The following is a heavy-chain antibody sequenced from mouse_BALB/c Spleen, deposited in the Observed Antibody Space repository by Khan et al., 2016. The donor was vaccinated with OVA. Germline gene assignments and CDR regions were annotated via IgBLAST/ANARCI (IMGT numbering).Heavy chain of an antibody. CDR2: IWRDGRT. D-gene: IGHD2-3*01. J-gene: IGHJ4*01. V-gene: IGHV2-6*02. CDR1: GFSLTGYG. CDR3: ARWFDGYSSLYAMDY. Sequence: QVQMKESGPGLVAPSQSLSITCTVPGFSLTGYGIHWVRQPPGKGLEWLVVIWRDGRTNYNSVLKSRLSISKDNSKSQVFLKMNSLQTDDTAIYYCARWFDGYSSLYAMDYWGQGTSVTVSS.